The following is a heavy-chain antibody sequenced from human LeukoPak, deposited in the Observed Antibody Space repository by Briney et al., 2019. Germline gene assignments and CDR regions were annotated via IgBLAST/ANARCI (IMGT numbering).Heavy chain of an antibody. CDR2: ISSSSSYI. Sequence: PGGSLRLSCAASGFTFSSYSMNWVRQAPGKGLEWVSSISSSSSYIYYADSVKGRFTISRDNAKNSLYLQMNSLRAEDTAVYYCARDGYDSSGYYWESDYWGQGTLVTVSS. CDR3: ARDGYDSSGYYWESDY. J-gene: IGHJ4*02. D-gene: IGHD3-22*01. CDR1: GFTFSSYS. V-gene: IGHV3-21*01.